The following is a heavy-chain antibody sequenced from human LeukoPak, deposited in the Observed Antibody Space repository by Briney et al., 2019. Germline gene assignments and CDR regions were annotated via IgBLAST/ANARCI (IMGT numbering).Heavy chain of an antibody. D-gene: IGHD3-10*01. CDR1: GFTFSTYG. V-gene: IGHV3-23*01. Sequence: GGSLRLSCAASGFTFSTYGMSWVRQAPGKGLEWVSGISGSGGSTYYADSVKGRFSIFRDNSKNTLYLQMNSLRAEDTAVYYCAQSYGSGSSFDYWGQGTLVTVSS. CDR2: ISGSGGST. J-gene: IGHJ4*02. CDR3: AQSYGSGSSFDY.